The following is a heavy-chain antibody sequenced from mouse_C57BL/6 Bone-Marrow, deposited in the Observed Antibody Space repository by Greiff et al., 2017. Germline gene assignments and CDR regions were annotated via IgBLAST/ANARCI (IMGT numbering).Heavy chain of an antibody. CDR3: AILYGNYGGFAY. J-gene: IGHJ3*01. CDR1: GYTFTDYY. Sequence: EVQLQQSGPVLVKPGASVKMSCKASGYTFTDYYMNWVKQSHGKSLEWIGVINPYNGGPSYNQQFKGQATLTVDTSSSTAYKELDRLTTEHSADKYGAILYGNYGGFAYWGQGTLVTVSA. D-gene: IGHD2-1*01. CDR2: INPYNGGP. V-gene: IGHV1-19*01.